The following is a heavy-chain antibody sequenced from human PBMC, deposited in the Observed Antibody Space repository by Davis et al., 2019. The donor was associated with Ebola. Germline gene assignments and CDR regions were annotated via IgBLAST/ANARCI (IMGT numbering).Heavy chain of an antibody. J-gene: IGHJ6*02. CDR1: GYTFTSYS. V-gene: IGHV1-18*04. D-gene: IGHD3/OR15-3a*01. CDR3: ARDFGDFCLDV. Sequence: ASVKVSCKASGYTFTSYSISWVRQAPGQGLEWMGWISAFNGKTNYAQKFQGRVTMTTDTSSNTVYLELRSLRSDDTAVYYCARDFGDFCLDVWGQGTTVTVSS. CDR2: ISAFNGKT.